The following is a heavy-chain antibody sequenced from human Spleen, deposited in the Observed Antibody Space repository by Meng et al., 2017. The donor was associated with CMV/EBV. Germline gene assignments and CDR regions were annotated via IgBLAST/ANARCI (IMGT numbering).Heavy chain of an antibody. CDR3: ARARSYGDFDY. CDR1: GYTFTSYD. CDR2: MNPNSGNT. Sequence: ASVQVSCKASGYTFTSYDINWVRQATGQRPEWMGWMNPNSGNTGSAQKFQGRVTITRNTSIRTAYMELSSFRSEDTAVYYCARARSYGDFDYWGQGTLVTVSS. D-gene: IGHD4-17*01. J-gene: IGHJ4*02. V-gene: IGHV1-8*01.